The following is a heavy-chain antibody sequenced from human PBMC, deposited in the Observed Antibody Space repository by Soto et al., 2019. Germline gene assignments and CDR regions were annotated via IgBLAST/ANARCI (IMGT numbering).Heavy chain of an antibody. V-gene: IGHV4-59*12. Sequence: SETLSLTCTVSGGSISSYYWSWIRQPPGKGLEWIGDIYYSGSTNYNPSLRSRVTISVDTSKNQFSLKLTSVTAADTAVYYCACLSNSSCYYALGGFDVWGQGTLVTVSS. J-gene: IGHJ4*03. CDR1: GGSISSYY. D-gene: IGHD2-2*01. CDR3: ACLSNSSCYYALGGFDV. CDR2: IYYSGST.